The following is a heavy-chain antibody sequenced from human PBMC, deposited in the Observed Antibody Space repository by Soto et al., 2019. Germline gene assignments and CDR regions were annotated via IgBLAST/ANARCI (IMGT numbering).Heavy chain of an antibody. CDR1: GFTFRSYG. V-gene: IGHV3-30*18. CDR3: AKDQGRSDWPSMDD. J-gene: IGHJ6*02. Sequence: QVQLVESGGGVVQPGRSLRLYCAASGFTFRSYGMHWVRQAPGKGLEWVAFISYDGSNKYYADSVKGRFTISRDNSKNMLYLQMNSLRAEDTAVYYCAKDQGRSDWPSMDDWGQGTTVTVSS. D-gene: IGHD2-21*02. CDR2: ISYDGSNK.